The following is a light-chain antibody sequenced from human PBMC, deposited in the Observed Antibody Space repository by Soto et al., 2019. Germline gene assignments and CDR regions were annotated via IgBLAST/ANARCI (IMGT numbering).Light chain of an antibody. Sequence: SGLTHRASGAVAPLRSVTVSCTGASSYFGVYNYVSWYQLHPGKSPKLMIYEVNIRTSGVSNRFSGSKSGNTACLTISGLQAEDEADSSCRSNHTIGTPKVFAPAXKFNV. CDR3: RSNHTIGTPKV. V-gene: IGLV2-14*01. CDR1: SSYFGVYNY. J-gene: IGLJ1*01. CDR2: EVN.